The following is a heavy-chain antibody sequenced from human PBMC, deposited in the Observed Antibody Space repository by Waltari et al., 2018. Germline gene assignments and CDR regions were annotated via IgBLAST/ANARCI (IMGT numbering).Heavy chain of an antibody. CDR3: ARARYFGLLFAWFDP. CDR2: ISHSGDT. J-gene: IGHJ5*02. CDR1: GESLRSSDW. V-gene: IGHV4-4*02. D-gene: IGHD2-21*02. Sequence: QVQLQESGPGLVKSSETLSLTCTVSGESLRSSDWWTWVRQSPGKGLEWIGEISHSGDTDYHPSLKGRVTISADRSRNQFSLNLNSVTAADTAVYYCARARYFGLLFAWFDPWGQGTLVTVSS.